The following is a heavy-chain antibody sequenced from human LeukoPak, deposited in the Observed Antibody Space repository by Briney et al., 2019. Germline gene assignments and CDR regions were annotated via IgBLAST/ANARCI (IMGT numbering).Heavy chain of an antibody. CDR3: AYFRYGSEDY. Sequence: SETLSLTCAVYGGSFSGYYWSWIRQPPGKGLEWIGEINHSGSTNYNPSLKSRVTISVDTSKNQFSLKLSSVTAADTAVYYCAYFRYGSEDYWGQGTLVTVSS. CDR2: INHSGST. J-gene: IGHJ4*02. V-gene: IGHV4-34*01. CDR1: GGSFSGYY. D-gene: IGHD2/OR15-2a*01.